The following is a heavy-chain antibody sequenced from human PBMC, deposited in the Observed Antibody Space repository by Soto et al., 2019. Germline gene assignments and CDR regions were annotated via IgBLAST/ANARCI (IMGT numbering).Heavy chain of an antibody. J-gene: IGHJ5*02. V-gene: IGHV1-46*03. CDR1: GYTFTSYY. Sequence: ASVKVSCKASGYTFTSYYMHWVRQAPGQGLEWMGIINPSGGSTSYAQKFQGRVTMTRDTSTSTVYMELSSLRSEDTAVYYCARDLRIIAAAANNWFDPWGQGTLVTVS. D-gene: IGHD6-13*01. CDR2: INPSGGST. CDR3: ARDLRIIAAAANNWFDP.